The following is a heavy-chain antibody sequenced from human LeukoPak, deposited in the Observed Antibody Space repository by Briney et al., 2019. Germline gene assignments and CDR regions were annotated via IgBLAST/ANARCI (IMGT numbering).Heavy chain of an antibody. D-gene: IGHD3-3*01. CDR3: ARVAHYDFWSGSSHGGVDV. CDR1: GGSISSYY. V-gene: IGHV4-4*07. Sequence: SETLSLTCTVPGGSISSYYWSWIRQPAGKGLEWVGRIYTSGSTNYNPSLKSRVTMSVDTSKNQFSLKLSSVTAADTAVYYCARVAHYDFWSGSSHGGVDVWGQGTTVTVSS. J-gene: IGHJ6*02. CDR2: IYTSGST.